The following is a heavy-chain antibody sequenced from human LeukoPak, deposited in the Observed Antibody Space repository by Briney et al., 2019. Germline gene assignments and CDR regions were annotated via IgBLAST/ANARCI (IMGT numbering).Heavy chain of an antibody. J-gene: IGHJ4*02. V-gene: IGHV3-74*01. CDR2: INGDGSST. CDR3: ARDRGPYSRGESGFDS. CDR1: GFTFSSLW. Sequence: GSLRLSCAASGFTFSSLWMHWVRQAPGKGLVWVSRINGDGSSTSYADSVKGRFTISRDNAKNTLYLQMNSLRVEDTAVYYCARDRGPYSRGESGFDSWGQGPLVPVSS. D-gene: IGHD6-13*01.